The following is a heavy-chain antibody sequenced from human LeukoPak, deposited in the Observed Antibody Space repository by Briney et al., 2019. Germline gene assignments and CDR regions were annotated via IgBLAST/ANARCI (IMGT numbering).Heavy chain of an antibody. J-gene: IGHJ6*03. CDR3: ATLGAVAGTKYYYYYMDV. Sequence: PSETLSLTCAVYGGSFSGYYWSWIRQPPGKGLEWIGEINHSGSTNYNPSLKSRVTISVDTSKNQFSLTLSSVTAADTAVYYCATLGAVAGTKYYYYYMDVWGKGTTVTVSS. CDR1: GGSFSGYY. D-gene: IGHD6-19*01. V-gene: IGHV4-34*01. CDR2: INHSGST.